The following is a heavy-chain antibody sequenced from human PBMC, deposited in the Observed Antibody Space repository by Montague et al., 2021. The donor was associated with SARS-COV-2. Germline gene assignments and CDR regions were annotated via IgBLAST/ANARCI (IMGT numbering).Heavy chain of an antibody. V-gene: IGHV3-30-3*01. J-gene: IGHJ6*02. Sequence: SLRLSCAASGFTFSSYAMHWVRQAPGKGLEWVAVISYDGSNKYYADSXXGRFTISRDNSKNTLYLQMNSLRAEDTAVYYCARDPLYYDILTGYIYPACYYCDGVDVWGQGTTVTVSS. CDR2: ISYDGSNK. CDR3: ARDPLYYDILTGYIYPACYYCDGVDV. D-gene: IGHD3-9*01. CDR1: GFTFSSYA.